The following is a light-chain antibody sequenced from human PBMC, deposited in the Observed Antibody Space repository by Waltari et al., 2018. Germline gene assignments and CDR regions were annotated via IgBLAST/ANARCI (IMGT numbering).Light chain of an antibody. CDR3: QHLTA. J-gene: IGKJ3*01. V-gene: IGKV1-13*02. CDR2: DAS. Sequence: AIQLTQSPSSLAASVGDRVTITCRASQGISSAVAWYQQKPGKVPNLLIYDASRLERGVPSRFSGSTSGTDFTLTISSLQPEDFATYYCQHLTACGPGTKVDI. CDR1: QGISSA.